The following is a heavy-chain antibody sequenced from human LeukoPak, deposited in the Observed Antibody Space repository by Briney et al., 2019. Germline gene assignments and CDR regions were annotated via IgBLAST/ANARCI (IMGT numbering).Heavy chain of an antibody. CDR1: GGTFSSYA. Sequence: SVKVSCKASGGTFSSYAISWVRQAPGQGLEWMGGIIPIFGTANYAQKFQGRVTITADESTSTAYMELSSLRSEDTAVYYCAKGAPTYYDILTGGPPPKTYYYYYGMDVWGQGTTVTVSS. D-gene: IGHD3-9*01. J-gene: IGHJ6*02. CDR3: AKGAPTYYDILTGGPPPKTYYYYYGMDV. CDR2: IIPIFGTA. V-gene: IGHV1-69*13.